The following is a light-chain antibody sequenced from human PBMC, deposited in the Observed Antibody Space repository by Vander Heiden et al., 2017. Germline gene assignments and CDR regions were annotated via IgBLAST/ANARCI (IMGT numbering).Light chain of an antibody. CDR1: SLNQSH. J-gene: IGLJ3*02. CDR3: NSRDTSGDHRWV. V-gene: IGLV3-19*01. Sequence: SSELTQDPAVSVALGQTVRITCQGDSLNQSHASWYTQRSGPAPILVIAATDNRPSGIPDRLSGSKSGDTAAMTITGAQAEEEADYYCNSRDTSGDHRWVFGGGTKMTVL. CDR2: ATD.